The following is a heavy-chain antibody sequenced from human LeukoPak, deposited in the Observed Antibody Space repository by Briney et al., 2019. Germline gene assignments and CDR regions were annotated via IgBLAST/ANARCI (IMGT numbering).Heavy chain of an antibody. CDR3: AYSSGWYFDY. CDR2: IKQDGSEK. Sequence: GGSLRLSCVVSGFTFSSYGMHWVRQAPGKGLEWVANIKQDGSEKYYVDSVKGRFTISRDNAKNSLFLQMNSLRAEDTAVYYCAYSSGWYFDYWGQGTLVTVSS. D-gene: IGHD6-19*01. CDR1: GFTFSSYG. J-gene: IGHJ4*02. V-gene: IGHV3-7*05.